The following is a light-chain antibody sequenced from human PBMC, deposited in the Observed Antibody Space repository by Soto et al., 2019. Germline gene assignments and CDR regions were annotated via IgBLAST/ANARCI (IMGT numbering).Light chain of an antibody. CDR2: AAS. V-gene: IGKV3-20*01. CDR3: LQYDKAPQT. Sequence: EIVLMQSPGTLSLSPGERATLSCRASQYMTRTYIAWYQHKPGQAPRLLIYAASNRATGIPDKFSGSGSGADYSLTISRLEPEDSAVYYCLQYDKAPQTFGQGTKVEIK. J-gene: IGKJ2*01. CDR1: QYMTRTY.